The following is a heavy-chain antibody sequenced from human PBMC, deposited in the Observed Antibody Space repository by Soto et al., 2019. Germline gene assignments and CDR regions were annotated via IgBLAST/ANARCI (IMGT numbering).Heavy chain of an antibody. J-gene: IGHJ6*02. CDR1: GDTFSSYA. CDR2: IIPIFGTA. CDR3: ANSGGYYGYYCYGMDV. Sequence: SAKFYCKASGDTFSSYAIRWVRQGAGQGREWMGGIIPIFGTANYAQKFQGRVTITADESTSTAYMELSSRRSEDTAVYYCANSGGYYGYYCYGMDVWGQGTTVTVYS. V-gene: IGHV1-69*13. D-gene: IGHD1-26*01.